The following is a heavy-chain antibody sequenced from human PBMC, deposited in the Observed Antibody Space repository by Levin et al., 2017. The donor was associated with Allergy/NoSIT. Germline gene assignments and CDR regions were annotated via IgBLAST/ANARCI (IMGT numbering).Heavy chain of an antibody. D-gene: IGHD3-22*01. CDR2: IYYSGST. Sequence: SETLSLTCTVSGGSISSYYWSWIRQPPGKGLEWIGYIYYSGSTNYNPSLKSRVTISVDTSKNQFSLKLSSVTAADTAVYYCARERNYYDSSGYYSWVPFDIWGQGTMVTVSS. J-gene: IGHJ3*02. V-gene: IGHV4-59*01. CDR3: ARERNYYDSSGYYSWVPFDI. CDR1: GGSISSYY.